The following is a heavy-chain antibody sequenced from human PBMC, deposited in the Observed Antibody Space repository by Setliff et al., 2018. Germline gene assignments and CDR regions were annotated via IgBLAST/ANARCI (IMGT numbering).Heavy chain of an antibody. CDR2: IYTSWST. CDR1: GDSISSRRNY. D-gene: IGHD3-3*01. Sequence: PSETLSLTCTVSGDSISSRRNYWGWFRQPAGKELEWIGQIYTSWSTNYNPSLKSRVTISLDTSKNQVSLSLTSVTAEDTAVYYCARMSGFQYIDVWDKGTTVTVSS. V-gene: IGHV4-61*09. J-gene: IGHJ6*03. CDR3: ARMSGFQYIDV.